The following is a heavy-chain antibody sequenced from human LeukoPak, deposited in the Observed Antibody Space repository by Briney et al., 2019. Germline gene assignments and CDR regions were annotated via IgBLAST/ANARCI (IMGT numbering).Heavy chain of an antibody. J-gene: IGHJ6*03. Sequence: GESLKISCKGSGYSFTNYWIGWVRQMPGKGLKWMGIIYPGDSDARYSPSFQGQVTISADKSISTAYLQWSSLKASDTAMYYCARRDYYYYYMDVWGKGTTVTISS. CDR1: GYSFTNYW. V-gene: IGHV5-51*01. CDR3: ARRDYYYYYMDV. CDR2: IYPGDSDA.